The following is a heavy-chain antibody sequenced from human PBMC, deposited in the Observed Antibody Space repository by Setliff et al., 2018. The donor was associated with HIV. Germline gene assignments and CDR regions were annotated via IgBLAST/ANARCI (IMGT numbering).Heavy chain of an antibody. J-gene: IGHJ2*01. CDR1: GYKFTSYY. V-gene: IGHV1-46*01. Sequence: ASVKVSCKASGYKFTSYYIHWVRQAPGQGLEWMGIINPSIVSTTYAEKFQGRVTFSRDTSASTAYMELSSLRSEDTAVYYCANSVTDASYWYFIHWGRGSPVTVSS. D-gene: IGHD4-17*01. CDR3: ANSVTDASYWYFIH. CDR2: INPSIVST.